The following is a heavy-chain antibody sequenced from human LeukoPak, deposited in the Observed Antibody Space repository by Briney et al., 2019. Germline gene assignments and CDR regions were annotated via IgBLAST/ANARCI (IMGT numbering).Heavy chain of an antibody. Sequence: PGGPLRLSCAASGFTLSSDWMHWVRQAPGKGLVWVSCLNSDGSSTSYADSVRGRFTISRDNAKNTLYLQMNSLRAEDTALYYCATGNYYAFDIWGQGTMVTVSS. CDR1: GFTLSSDW. D-gene: IGHD1-7*01. CDR2: LNSDGSST. J-gene: IGHJ3*02. CDR3: ATGNYYAFDI. V-gene: IGHV3-74*01.